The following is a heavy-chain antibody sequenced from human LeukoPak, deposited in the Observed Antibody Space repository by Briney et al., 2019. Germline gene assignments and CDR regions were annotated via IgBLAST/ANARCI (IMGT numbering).Heavy chain of an antibody. CDR3: AKTPGANIVVVVAARALVDY. Sequence: QPGGSLRLSCAASGFTFSSYGMHWVRQAPGKGLEWVAFIRYDGSNKYYADSVKGRFTISRDNSKNTLYLQMNSLRAEDTAVYYCAKTPGANIVVVVAARALVDYWGQGTPVTVSS. CDR1: GFTFSSYG. V-gene: IGHV3-30*02. J-gene: IGHJ4*02. D-gene: IGHD2-15*01. CDR2: IRYDGSNK.